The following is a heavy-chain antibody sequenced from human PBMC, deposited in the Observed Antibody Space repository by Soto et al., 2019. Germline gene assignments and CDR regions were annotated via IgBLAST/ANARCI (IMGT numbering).Heavy chain of an antibody. CDR1: GFTFSSYA. CDR3: ARDRGLLWFGGDAFDI. CDR2: ISYDGSNK. D-gene: IGHD3-10*01. V-gene: IGHV3-30-3*01. Sequence: GGSLRLSCAASGFTFSSYAMHWVRQAPGKGLEWVAVISYDGSNKYYADSVKGRFTISRDNSKNTLYLQMNSLRAEDTAVYYCARDRGLLWFGGDAFDIWGQGTMVTVSS. J-gene: IGHJ3*02.